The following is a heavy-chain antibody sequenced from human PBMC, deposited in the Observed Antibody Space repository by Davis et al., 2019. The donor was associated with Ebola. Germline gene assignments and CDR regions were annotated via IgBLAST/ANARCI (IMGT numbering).Heavy chain of an antibody. J-gene: IGHJ6*04. CDR1: GDSVSGNSGA. CDR3: ARGWLRAGMDV. V-gene: IGHV6-1*01. D-gene: IGHD5-18*01. CDR2: TYYKSKWYN. Sequence: HSQTLSLTCAISGDSVSGNSGAWNWIRQSPSRGLEWLGRTYYKSKWYNDYAVSVKSRITINPDTSKNQFSLQLNSVTPEDTALYYCARGWLRAGMDVWGEGTTVTVSS.